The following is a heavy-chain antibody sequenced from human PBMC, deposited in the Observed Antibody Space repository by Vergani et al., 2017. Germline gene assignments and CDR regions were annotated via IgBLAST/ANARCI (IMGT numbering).Heavy chain of an antibody. CDR2: IQFDGSNQ. Sequence: QVQLVESGGGVVQRGGSLRLSCATSGFTLSNYDMQWIRQAPGKGLEFVAFIQFDGSNQYYADSVKGRFTLSRDFSKNTLYLQMNSLRTDDTATDYCARHFRGWGIDYWGQGTQVIVSS. CDR3: ARHFRGWGIDY. CDR1: GFTLSNYD. V-gene: IGHV3-30*02. D-gene: IGHD3-16*01. J-gene: IGHJ4*02.